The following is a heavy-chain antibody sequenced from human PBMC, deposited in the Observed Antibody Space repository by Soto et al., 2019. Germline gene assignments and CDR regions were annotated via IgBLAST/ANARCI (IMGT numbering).Heavy chain of an antibody. V-gene: IGHV3-23*01. CDR3: AKGYGDYGGPYAFDI. CDR1: GFTFSSYA. Sequence: PVGSLRLSCAASGFTFSSYAMSWVRQAPGKGLEWVSAISGSGGSTYYADSVKGRFTISRDNSKNTLYLQMNSLRAEDTAVYYCAKGYGDYGGPYAFDIWGQGTMVTVSS. D-gene: IGHD4-17*01. J-gene: IGHJ3*02. CDR2: ISGSGGST.